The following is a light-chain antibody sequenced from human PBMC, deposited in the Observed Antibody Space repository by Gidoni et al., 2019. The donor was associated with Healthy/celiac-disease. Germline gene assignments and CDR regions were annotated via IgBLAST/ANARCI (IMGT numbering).Light chain of an antibody. CDR2: WAS. V-gene: IGKV4-1*01. CDR3: QQYYSTPRVF. Sequence: DIVITQSPDSLAVSLGERATINCKSSQSVLYSSNNKNYLAWYQQKPGQPPKLLIYWASTRESGVPDRFSGSGSGTDFTLTISSLQAEDVAVYYCQQYYSTPRVFFGGGTKVEIK. CDR1: QSVLYSSNNKNY. J-gene: IGKJ4*01.